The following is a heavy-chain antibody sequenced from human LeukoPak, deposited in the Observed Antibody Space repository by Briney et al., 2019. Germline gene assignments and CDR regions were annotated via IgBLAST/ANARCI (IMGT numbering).Heavy chain of an antibody. CDR3: ARQFGGNSEFDY. CDR1: GYSFTSYW. J-gene: IGHJ4*02. D-gene: IGHD4-23*01. Sequence: GESLKTSCKGSGYSFTSYWIGWVRQMPGKGLEWMGITHPGDSDIRYSPSFQGQVTISADKSISTAYLQWSSLKASGTAMYYCARQFGGNSEFDYWGQGTLVTVSS. V-gene: IGHV5-51*01. CDR2: THPGDSDI.